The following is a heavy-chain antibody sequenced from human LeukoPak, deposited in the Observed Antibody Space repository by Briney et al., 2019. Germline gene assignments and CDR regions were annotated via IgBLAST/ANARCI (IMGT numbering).Heavy chain of an antibody. CDR2: IKQDGSEK. CDR3: ARDIPAVAPS. Sequence: GGSLRLSCAASGFTFSSYWMTWVRQAPGKGLEWVAHIKQDGSEKYYVDSVKGRFTISRDNAKNSLFLQMNSLRAEDTAVYYCARDIPAVAPSWGQGTLVTVSS. J-gene: IGHJ4*02. CDR1: GFTFSSYW. D-gene: IGHD2-21*01. V-gene: IGHV3-7*01.